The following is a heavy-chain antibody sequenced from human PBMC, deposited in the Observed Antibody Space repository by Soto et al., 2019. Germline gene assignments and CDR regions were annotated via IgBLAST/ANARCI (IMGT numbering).Heavy chain of an antibody. CDR1: GYTFTSYG. CDR3: ARFIAVIRSGGSCYLSCPSDYMDV. J-gene: IGHJ6*03. Sequence: QVQLVQSGAEVKKPGASVKVSCKASGYTFTSYGISWVRQAPGQGLEWMGWISAYNGNTNYAQKLQGRVTMTTDTSTSTAYMELRSLRSDDTAGYYCARFIAVIRSGGSCYLSCPSDYMDVWGKGTTVTVSS. V-gene: IGHV1-18*01. D-gene: IGHD2-15*01. CDR2: ISAYNGNT.